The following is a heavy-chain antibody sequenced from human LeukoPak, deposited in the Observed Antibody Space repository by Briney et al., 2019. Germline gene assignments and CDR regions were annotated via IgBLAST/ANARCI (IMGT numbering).Heavy chain of an antibody. V-gene: IGHV3-11*04. CDR2: ISSSGSTI. J-gene: IGHJ3*02. CDR1: GFTFSDYY. CDR3: ARDDLWSSGCYAFDI. Sequence: GGSLRLSCAASGFTFSDYYMSWIRQAPGKGLEWVSYISSSGSTIYYADSVKGRFTISRDNAKNSLYLQMNSLRAEDTAVYYCARDDLWSSGCYAFDIWGQGTMVTVSS. D-gene: IGHD6-19*01.